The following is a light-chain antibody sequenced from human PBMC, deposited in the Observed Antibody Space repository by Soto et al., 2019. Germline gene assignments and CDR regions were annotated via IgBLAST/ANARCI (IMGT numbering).Light chain of an antibody. CDR1: QSLLHSNGYNY. CDR3: MEALQTPLT. J-gene: IGKJ4*01. Sequence: DIVMTQSPLSLPVTPGEPASISCRSSQSLLHSNGYNYLDWYLQKPGQSPQLLVYLGSNRASGVPDRFSRSGSGTDFTLKISRVEAEDVRVYYCMEALQTPLTFSGGTKVEIK. CDR2: LGS. V-gene: IGKV2-28*01.